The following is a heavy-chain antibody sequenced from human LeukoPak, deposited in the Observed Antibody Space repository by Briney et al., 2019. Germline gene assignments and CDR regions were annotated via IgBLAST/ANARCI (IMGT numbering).Heavy chain of an antibody. J-gene: IGHJ6*04. D-gene: IGHD2-2*01. Sequence: SVKVSCKASGGTFSSYAISWVRQAPGQGLEWMGGIIPIFGTANQGRVTITADKSTSTAYMELSSRRSEDTAVYYCARGRVYCSSTSCYVGYGMDVWGKGTTVTVSS. CDR3: ARGRVYCSSTSCYVGYGMDV. V-gene: IGHV1-69*06. CDR2: IIPIFGTA. CDR1: GGTFSSYA.